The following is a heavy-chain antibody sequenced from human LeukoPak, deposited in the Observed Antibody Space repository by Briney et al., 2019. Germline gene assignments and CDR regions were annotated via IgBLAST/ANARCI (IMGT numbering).Heavy chain of an antibody. V-gene: IGHV4-34*01. CDR3: ARASRSGWVDY. J-gene: IGHJ4*02. CDR1: GGSFSGYY. D-gene: IGHD1-26*01. CDR2: INHSGST. Sequence: SETLSLTCAVYGGSFSGYYWSWIRQPPGKGLEWIGEINHSGSTNYNPSLKSRVTMSVDTSKNQFSLKLSSVTAADTAVYYCARASRSGWVDYWGQGTLVTVSS.